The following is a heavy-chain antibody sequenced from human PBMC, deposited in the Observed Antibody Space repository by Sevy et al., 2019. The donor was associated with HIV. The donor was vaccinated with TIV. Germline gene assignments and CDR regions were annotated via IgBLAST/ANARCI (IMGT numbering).Heavy chain of an antibody. CDR3: ATDHDWAFDN. J-gene: IGHJ4*02. CDR1: GSTFSGHH. V-gene: IGHV3-48*01. CDR2: IGSGFNI. D-gene: IGHD3-9*01. Sequence: GGSLRLSCELSGSTFSGHHLNWVRQAPGKGLEWVAYIGSGFNIYYTNSVRGRFTSSRDNARNSLFLQMDSLRAEDTAVYYCATDHDWAFDNWGQGTLVTVSS.